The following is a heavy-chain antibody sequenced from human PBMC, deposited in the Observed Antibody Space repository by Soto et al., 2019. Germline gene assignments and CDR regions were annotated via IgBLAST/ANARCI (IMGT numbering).Heavy chain of an antibody. J-gene: IGHJ6*03. V-gene: IGHV1-3*01. Sequence: ASVKVSCKASGYTFTSYAMHWVRQAPGQRLEWMGWINAGNGNTKYSQKFQGRVTITRDTSASTAYMELSSLGSEDTAVYYCARDLEGFGESQDYYYYYYMDVWGKGTTVTVSS. D-gene: IGHD3-10*01. CDR1: GYTFTSYA. CDR2: INAGNGNT. CDR3: ARDLEGFGESQDYYYYYYMDV.